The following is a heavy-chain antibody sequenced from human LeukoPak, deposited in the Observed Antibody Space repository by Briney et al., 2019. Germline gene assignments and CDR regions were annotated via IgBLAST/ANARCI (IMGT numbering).Heavy chain of an antibody. Sequence: PSETLSLTCTVSGASPYWTWIRQPPGKGLEWIGYIYSTTGTTNSNPSLKSRVTMSLDTSKKHLSLKLSAVTAADTAVYYCARGYGWFDPWRQGILVIVSS. CDR3: ARGYGWFDP. CDR2: IYSTTGTT. D-gene: IGHD3-10*01. V-gene: IGHV4-4*09. J-gene: IGHJ5*02. CDR1: GASPY.